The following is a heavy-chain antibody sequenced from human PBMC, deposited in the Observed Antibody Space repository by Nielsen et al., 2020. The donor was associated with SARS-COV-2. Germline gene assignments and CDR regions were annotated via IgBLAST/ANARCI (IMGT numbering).Heavy chain of an antibody. CDR2: IWYDGSNK. D-gene: IGHD6-13*01. Sequence: GRSLRLSCAASGFTFSSYGMHWVRQAPGKGLEWVAVIWYDGSNKYYADSVKGRFTISRDNSKNTLYLQMNSLRAEDTAVYYCARVDSSSWYQFDYWGQGTLVTVSS. CDR1: GFTFSSYG. J-gene: IGHJ4*02. CDR3: ARVDSSSWYQFDY. V-gene: IGHV3-33*01.